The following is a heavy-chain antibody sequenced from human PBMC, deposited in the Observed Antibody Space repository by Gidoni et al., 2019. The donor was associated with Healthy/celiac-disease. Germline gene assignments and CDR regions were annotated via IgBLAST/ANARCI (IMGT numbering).Heavy chain of an antibody. V-gene: IGHV3-49*05. J-gene: IGHJ4*02. CDR1: GFTFGDYA. CDR2: IRSKAYGVTT. D-gene: IGHD5-18*01. Sequence: EVQLVESGGGLVKPGRSLRLSCTASGFTFGDYAMSWFRQAPGKGLEWVGFIRSKAYGVTTEYAASVKGRFTISRDDSKSIAYLQMNSLKTEDTAVYYCTRGGSRGYSYGGVDYWGQGTLVTVSS. CDR3: TRGGSRGYSYGGVDY.